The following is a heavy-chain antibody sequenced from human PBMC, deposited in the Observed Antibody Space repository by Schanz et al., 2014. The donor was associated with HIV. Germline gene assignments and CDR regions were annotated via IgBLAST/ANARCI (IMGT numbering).Heavy chain of an antibody. J-gene: IGHJ4*02. CDR1: GFTFSTYA. CDR2: MRGSDDST. V-gene: IGHV3-23*01. Sequence: EVKLSESGGGLVQPGGSLRLSCVASGFTFSTYAMSWVRQAPGKGLEWVSGMRGSDDSTFYADSVKGRFTISRDNSKNTLYLQMNSLRREDTAVYYCAKVGRIYSTTWIDYWGQGTLVTVSS. D-gene: IGHD2-2*01. CDR3: AKVGRIYSTTWIDY.